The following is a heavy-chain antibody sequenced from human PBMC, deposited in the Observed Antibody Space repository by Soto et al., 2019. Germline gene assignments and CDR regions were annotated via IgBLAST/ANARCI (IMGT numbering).Heavy chain of an antibody. CDR3: ASDIVATIYPRAFDI. CDR2: ISYDGSNK. J-gene: IGHJ3*02. CDR1: GFTFSSYA. D-gene: IGHD5-12*01. V-gene: IGHV3-30-3*01. Sequence: QVQLVESGGGVVQPGRSLRLSCAASGFTFSSYAMHWVRQAPGKGLEWVAVISYDGSNKYYADSVKGRFTISRDNSKNPLYLQMNSLRAEDTAVYYCASDIVATIYPRAFDIWGQGTMVTVSS.